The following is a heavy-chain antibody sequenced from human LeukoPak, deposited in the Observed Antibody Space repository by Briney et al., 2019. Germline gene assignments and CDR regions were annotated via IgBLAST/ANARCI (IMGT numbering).Heavy chain of an antibody. CDR3: ARDWCRDGYKMGGY. CDR1: GYTFTSYG. Sequence: GASVKVSCKASGYTFTSYGISWVRQAPGQGLEWMGWISAYNGNTNYAQKLQGRVTMPTDTSTSTAYMELRSLRSDDTAVYYCARDWCRDGYKMGGYWGQGTLVTVSS. CDR2: ISAYNGNT. J-gene: IGHJ4*02. V-gene: IGHV1-18*01. D-gene: IGHD5-24*01.